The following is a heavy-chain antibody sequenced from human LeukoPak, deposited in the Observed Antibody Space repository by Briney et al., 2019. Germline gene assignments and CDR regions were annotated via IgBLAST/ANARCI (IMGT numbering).Heavy chain of an antibody. V-gene: IGHV1-2*02. Sequence: ASVKVSCKASGYTLPGTFMPWVRQALGQGFEWMGWINPNSGGTNYAQKFQGRVTMTRDTSISTAYMELSRLRSDDTAVYYCARVYCSGGSCYPEYFQHWGQGTLVTVSS. CDR2: INPNSGGT. J-gene: IGHJ1*01. CDR3: ARVYCSGGSCYPEYFQH. D-gene: IGHD2-15*01. CDR1: GYTLPGTF.